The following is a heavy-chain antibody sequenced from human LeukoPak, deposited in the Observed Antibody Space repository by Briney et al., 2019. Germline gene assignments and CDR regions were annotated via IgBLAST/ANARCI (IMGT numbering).Heavy chain of an antibody. J-gene: IGHJ4*02. Sequence: GGSLRLSCAASGFTFSSYWMSWVRQAPGKGLEWVANIKQDGSEKYYVDSVKGRFTISRDNAKNSLYLQMNSLRAEDTAVYYCAREDVTIFAEFGYWGQGTLVTVSS. CDR2: IKQDGSEK. D-gene: IGHD3-3*01. CDR1: GFTFSSYW. V-gene: IGHV3-7*01. CDR3: AREDVTIFAEFGY.